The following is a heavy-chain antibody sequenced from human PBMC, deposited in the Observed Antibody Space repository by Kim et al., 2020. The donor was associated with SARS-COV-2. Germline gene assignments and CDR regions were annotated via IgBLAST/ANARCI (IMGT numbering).Heavy chain of an antibody. D-gene: IGHD3-22*01. CDR2: IYTSGSS. CDR1: GGSIRGYY. V-gene: IGHV4-4*07. CDR3: ARAESSSYYAWFDP. J-gene: IGHJ5*02. Sequence: SETLSLTCTVSGGSIRGYYWSWIRQPAGKGLEWIGRIYTSGSSNYNPSLKSRVTMSVDTSKNQFSLKMSSVTAADTAVYYCARAESSSYYAWFDPWGQGTLVTVSS.